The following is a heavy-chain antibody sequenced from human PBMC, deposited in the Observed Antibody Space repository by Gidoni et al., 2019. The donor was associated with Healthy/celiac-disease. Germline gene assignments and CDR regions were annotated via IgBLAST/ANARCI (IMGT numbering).Heavy chain of an antibody. J-gene: IGHJ3*02. CDR3: AKDMSGSYLEDAFDI. Sequence: EVQLVESGGGLVQPGRSLRLSCAASGFTFDDYAMHWVRQAPGKGLEWVSGISWNSGSIGYADSVKGRFTISRDNAKNSLYLQMNSLRAEDTALYYCAKDMSGSYLEDAFDIWGQGTMVTVSS. CDR2: ISWNSGSI. V-gene: IGHV3-9*01. CDR1: GFTFDDYA. D-gene: IGHD1-26*01.